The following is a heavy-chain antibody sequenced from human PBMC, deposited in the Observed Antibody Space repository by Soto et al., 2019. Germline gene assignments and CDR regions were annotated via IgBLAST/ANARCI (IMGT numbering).Heavy chain of an antibody. V-gene: IGHV3-33*01. D-gene: IGHD3-10*01. Sequence: QVQLVESGGGVVQPGRSLRLSCAASGFTFSSYGMHWVRQAPGKGLEWVAVIWYDGTNTYYVDSVKGRFTISRDNPKNTLYLQMNSLRAEDTAVYYCARDPLGSASLLWFGEVNTMNVWGQGTTVTVSS. CDR1: GFTFSSYG. CDR2: IWYDGTNT. CDR3: ARDPLGSASLLWFGEVNTMNV. J-gene: IGHJ6*02.